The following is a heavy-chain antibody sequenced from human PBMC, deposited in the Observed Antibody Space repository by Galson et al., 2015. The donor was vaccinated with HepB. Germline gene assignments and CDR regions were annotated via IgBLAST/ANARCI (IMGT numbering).Heavy chain of an antibody. CDR2: IYSGGST. J-gene: IGHJ3*01. CDR3: AREGTPGAFDL. Sequence: SLRLSCAASGFIVSSNYMSWFRQAPGKGLEWVSVIYSGGSTYYADSVKGRFTISRDNSKNTLFLQMNSLRAEDTAVYYCAREGTPGAFDLWGQGTMVTVSS. V-gene: IGHV3-53*01. CDR1: GFIVSSNY.